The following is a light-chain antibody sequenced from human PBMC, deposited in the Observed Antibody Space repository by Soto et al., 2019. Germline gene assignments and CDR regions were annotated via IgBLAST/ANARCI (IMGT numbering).Light chain of an antibody. V-gene: IGKV3-15*01. J-gene: IGKJ2*01. CDR1: QSVSSN. CDR3: QQYHNWPPYT. CDR2: GAS. Sequence: EIVMTQSPATLSVSPGERATLSCRASQSVSSNLAWFRQKPGQAPRLLIYGASTRATGIPARFSGSGSGTEFTLTISSLQSEDFAVYYCQQYHNWPPYTFGQGTKLEIK.